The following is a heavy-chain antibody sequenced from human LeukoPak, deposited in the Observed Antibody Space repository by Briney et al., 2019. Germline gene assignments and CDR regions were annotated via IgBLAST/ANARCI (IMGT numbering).Heavy chain of an antibody. Sequence: SVKVSCKASGGTFSSYAISWVRQAPGQGLEWMGGIIPIFGTANYAQKFQGRVTITADESTSTAYMELSSLRSEDTAVYYCASHYCSGGSCYLLAIDYWGQGTLVTVSS. J-gene: IGHJ4*02. D-gene: IGHD2-15*01. V-gene: IGHV1-69*13. CDR3: ASHYCSGGSCYLLAIDY. CDR2: IIPIFGTA. CDR1: GGTFSSYA.